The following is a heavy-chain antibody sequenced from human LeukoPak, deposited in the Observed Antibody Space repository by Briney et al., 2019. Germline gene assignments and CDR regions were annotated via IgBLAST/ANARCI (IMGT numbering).Heavy chain of an antibody. CDR3: ARHGSTDYFDY. D-gene: IGHD2-2*03. J-gene: IGHJ4*02. CDR1: GGSISSTTSY. Sequence: SETLSLTCAVSGGSISSTTSYWGWIRQPPGKGLEWIGRIYYSGSAFYNPSLKSRVTISVDTSKNQLSLRLSSVTAADTAVYYCARHGSTDYFDYWGQGTLVTVSS. CDR2: IYYSGSA. V-gene: IGHV4-39*01.